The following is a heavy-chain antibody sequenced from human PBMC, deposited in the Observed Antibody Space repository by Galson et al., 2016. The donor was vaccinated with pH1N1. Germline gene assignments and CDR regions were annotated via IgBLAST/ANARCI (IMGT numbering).Heavy chain of an antibody. CDR2: IDNDGRGT. Sequence: SLRLSCAASGFPFSDYWMHWVRQAPGKELVWVARIDNDGRGTSHADSVRGRFAISRDNAENMLYLQMNSLRTDDTAVYYCARNWWGIDYWGQGALVTVSS. V-gene: IGHV3-74*01. CDR3: ARNWWGIDY. D-gene: IGHD2-15*01. CDR1: GFPFSDYW. J-gene: IGHJ4*02.